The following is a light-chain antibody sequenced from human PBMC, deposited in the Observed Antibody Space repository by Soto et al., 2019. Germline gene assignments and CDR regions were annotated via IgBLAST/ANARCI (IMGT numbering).Light chain of an antibody. V-gene: IGLV1-40*01. CDR2: GNS. Sequence: QSVLTQPPSVSGAPGQRVTISCTGSSSNIGAGYDVHWYQQLPGTAPKLLIYGNSNRPSGVPDRFSGSKSGTSASLAITGLQADDEATYFCQSYDKSLSGSVFGGGTKLTVL. CDR1: SSNIGAGYD. CDR3: QSYDKSLSGSV. J-gene: IGLJ3*02.